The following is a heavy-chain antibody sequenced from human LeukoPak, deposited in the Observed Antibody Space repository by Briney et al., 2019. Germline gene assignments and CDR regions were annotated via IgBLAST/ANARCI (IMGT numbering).Heavy chain of an antibody. CDR2: IYNSEST. Sequence: SETLSLTCTVSGGSISGYDWSWIRQPPGKGLEWIGYIYNSESTNYNPSLRSRVTISADTSKNQFSLKLSSVTAADTAVYFCARHRVPAAATSFDYWGQGTLVTVSS. CDR1: GGSISGYD. D-gene: IGHD6-13*01. J-gene: IGHJ4*02. CDR3: ARHRVPAAATSFDY. V-gene: IGHV4-59*08.